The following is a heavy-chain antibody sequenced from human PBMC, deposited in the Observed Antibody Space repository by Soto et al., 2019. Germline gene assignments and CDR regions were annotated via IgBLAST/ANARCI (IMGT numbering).Heavy chain of an antibody. J-gene: IGHJ4*02. Sequence: GGSLRLSCAASGFTFINYAMNWVRQAPGKGLEWVSGLSGSGTSTYYADSVKGRFTISRDNSRDTLFLQMNSLTAEDTAVYYCAKATTNGGWFNPFDSWGQGALVTV. D-gene: IGHD6-19*01. V-gene: IGHV3-23*01. CDR1: GFTFINYA. CDR2: LSGSGTST. CDR3: AKATTNGGWFNPFDS.